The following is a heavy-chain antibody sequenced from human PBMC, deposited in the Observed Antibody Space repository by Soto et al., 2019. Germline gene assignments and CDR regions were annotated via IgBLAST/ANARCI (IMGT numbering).Heavy chain of an antibody. J-gene: IGHJ6*02. CDR3: ARDKEDIVVVVAAPPTYGMDV. CDR1: GGTFSSYA. V-gene: IGHV1-69*12. CDR2: IIPIFGTA. D-gene: IGHD2-15*01. Sequence: QVQLVQSGAEVKKPGSSVKVSCKASGGTFSSYAISWVRQAPGQGLEWMGGIIPIFGTANYAQKFQGRVTITADESTSTAYMELGSLGSEDTGVYYCARDKEDIVVVVAAPPTYGMDVWGQGTTVTVSS.